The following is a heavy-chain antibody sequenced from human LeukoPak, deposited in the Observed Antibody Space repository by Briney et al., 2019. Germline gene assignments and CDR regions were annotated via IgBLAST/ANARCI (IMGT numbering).Heavy chain of an antibody. CDR2: INHSGST. CDR1: GGSFSGYY. D-gene: IGHD6-19*01. CDR3: ARGASGWYRGFDY. Sequence: ETLSLTCAVYGGSFSGYYWSWIRQPPGKGLEWIGEINHSGSTNYNPSLKSRVTISVDTSKNQFSLKLSSVTAADTAVYYCARGASGWYRGFDYWGQGTLVTVSS. V-gene: IGHV4-34*01. J-gene: IGHJ4*02.